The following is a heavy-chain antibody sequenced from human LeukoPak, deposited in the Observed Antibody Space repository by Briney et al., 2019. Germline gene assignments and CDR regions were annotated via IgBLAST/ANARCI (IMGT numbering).Heavy chain of an antibody. CDR3: ARSGYDSSGYYFEDY. Sequence: GGSLRLSCAASGFTVSRNYMSWVRQAPGKGLEWVSDIYSGGSTYYTDSVKGRFTISRDNSKNTLYLQMNSLRAEDTAVYYCARSGYDSSGYYFEDYWGQGTLVTVSS. CDR2: IYSGGST. V-gene: IGHV3-53*01. CDR1: GFTVSRNY. D-gene: IGHD3-22*01. J-gene: IGHJ4*02.